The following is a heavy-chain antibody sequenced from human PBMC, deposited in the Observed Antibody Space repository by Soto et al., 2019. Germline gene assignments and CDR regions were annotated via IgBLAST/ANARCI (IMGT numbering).Heavy chain of an antibody. CDR1: GYSFTSYW. CDR2: IDPSDSYT. CDR3: ARLVYSSSSRLFDYYYRMDV. V-gene: IGHV5-10-1*01. J-gene: IGHJ6*02. Sequence: GESLKLSCKGSGYSFTSYWISWVRQMPGKGLEWMGRIDPSDSYTNYSPSFQGHVTISADKSISTAYLQWSSLKASDTAMYYCARLVYSSSSRLFDYYYRMDVWGQGTTVTVSS. D-gene: IGHD6-13*01.